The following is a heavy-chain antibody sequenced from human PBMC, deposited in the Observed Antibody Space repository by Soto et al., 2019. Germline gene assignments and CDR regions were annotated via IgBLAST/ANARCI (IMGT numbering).Heavy chain of an antibody. CDR3: ATIVGANDY. D-gene: IGHD1-26*01. J-gene: IGHJ4*02. Sequence: SETLSLTCTVSGGSIYTYSWTWIRQPAGKGLEWIGHIYSSGSANYNPSLKSRVSMSVDTSKNQFSLKLNSVTAADTAVYYCATIVGANDYWGQGTLVTVSS. CDR1: GGSIYTYS. V-gene: IGHV4-4*07. CDR2: IYSSGSA.